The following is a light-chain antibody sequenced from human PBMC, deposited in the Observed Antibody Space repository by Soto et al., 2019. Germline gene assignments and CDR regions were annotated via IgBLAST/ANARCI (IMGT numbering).Light chain of an antibody. Sequence: QSVLTQPPSASGTPGQRVTISCSGSSSNIGYNYVYWYQQLPGTVPKLLIYKNNQRPSGVPDRFSGSKSGTSASLAISGLRSEDEADYYCAAWDDSLSGWIFGGGTKVTVL. V-gene: IGLV1-47*01. CDR1: SSNIGYNY. J-gene: IGLJ2*01. CDR3: AAWDDSLSGWI. CDR2: KNN.